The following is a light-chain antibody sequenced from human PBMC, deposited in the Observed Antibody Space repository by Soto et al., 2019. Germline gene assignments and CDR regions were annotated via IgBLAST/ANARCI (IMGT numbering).Light chain of an antibody. J-gene: IGLJ1*01. CDR2: GVN. Sequence: SVLAQPPPLSGSPGQSVTLSCTGTSSDGGIYNRVSWYQQPPGTAPKLIIYGVNNRPSGVPDRFSGSKSGNTASLTISGLQAEDEADYYCSSSSSINTYVFGTGTKVTVL. V-gene: IGLV2-18*02. CDR1: SSDGGIYNR. CDR3: SSSSSINTYV.